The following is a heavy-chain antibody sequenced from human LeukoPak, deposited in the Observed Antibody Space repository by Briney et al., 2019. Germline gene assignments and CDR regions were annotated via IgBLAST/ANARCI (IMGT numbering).Heavy chain of an antibody. D-gene: IGHD2-8*01. CDR3: LRVDDTNGHNWFDP. V-gene: IGHV3-7*01. CDR2: IKHDGSEK. J-gene: IGHJ5*02. CDR1: GFIFTNYF. Sequence: PGGSLRLSCAASGFIFTNYFMSWVHQAPGKGLEWVASIKHDGSEKYYVDSVRGRFTISRDNAKSTLYLQMNSLTVEDTAVYYCLRVDDTNGHNWFDPWGQGTLVTVSS.